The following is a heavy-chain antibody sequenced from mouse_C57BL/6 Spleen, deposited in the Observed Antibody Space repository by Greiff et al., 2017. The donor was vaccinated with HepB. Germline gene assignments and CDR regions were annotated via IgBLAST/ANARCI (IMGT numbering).Heavy chain of an antibody. D-gene: IGHD1-1*01. CDR1: GFTFSDYY. J-gene: IGHJ1*03. V-gene: IGHV5-16*01. CDR2: INYDGSST. Sequence: EVKVVESEGGLVQPGSSMKLSCTASGFTFSDYYMAWVRQVPEKGLEWVANINYDGSSTYYLDSLKSRFIISRDNAKNILYLQMSSLKSEDTATYYCARDTYGSSYGYFDVWGTGTTVTVSS. CDR3: ARDTYGSSYGYFDV.